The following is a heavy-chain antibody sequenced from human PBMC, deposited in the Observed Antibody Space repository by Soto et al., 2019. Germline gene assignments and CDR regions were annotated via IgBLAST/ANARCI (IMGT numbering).Heavy chain of an antibody. V-gene: IGHV4-30-4*01. J-gene: IGHJ5*02. Sequence: QVQLQESGPGLVKPSQTLSLTCTVSGGSISSGDYYWSWIRQPPGKGLEWIGYIYYSGRTYYNPSLKSRVTISEATSQNQFPLKLSSVTAADTAVYYCASPTPPAASDRWFAPWGQGTLVTVSS. CDR2: IYYSGRT. CDR3: ASPTPPAASDRWFAP. CDR1: GGSISSGDYY.